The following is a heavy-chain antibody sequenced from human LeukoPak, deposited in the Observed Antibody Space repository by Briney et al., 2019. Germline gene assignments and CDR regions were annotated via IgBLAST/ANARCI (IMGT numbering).Heavy chain of an antibody. CDR3: ARDWGSTGYDLYDS. D-gene: IGHD5-12*01. Sequence: GGSLRLSCAASGFIFSNYWMTWVRQAPGKGLEWVAHIRQDGSERHYVDSVKDRFTISRDNAKNSLDLQMDSLRAEDTAVYYCARDWGSTGYDLYDSWGQGTLVTVPS. J-gene: IGHJ4*02. CDR1: GFIFSNYW. CDR2: IRQDGSER. V-gene: IGHV3-7*01.